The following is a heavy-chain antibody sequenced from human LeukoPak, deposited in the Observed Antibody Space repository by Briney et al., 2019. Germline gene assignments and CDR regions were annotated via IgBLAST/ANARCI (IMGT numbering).Heavy chain of an antibody. CDR3: ARDGCSSTTNCDENNWFDP. CDR1: GYTFSDYY. CDR2: INPSGGST. Sequence: ASVKVSCKASGYTFSDYYMHWVRQAPGQGLEWMGVINPSGGSTRYAQKSQGRVTMTRDMSTSIVDMELSSLRSEDTAVYYCARDGCSSTTNCDENNWFDPWGQGILVIVSS. V-gene: IGHV1-46*01. D-gene: IGHD2/OR15-2a*01. J-gene: IGHJ5*02.